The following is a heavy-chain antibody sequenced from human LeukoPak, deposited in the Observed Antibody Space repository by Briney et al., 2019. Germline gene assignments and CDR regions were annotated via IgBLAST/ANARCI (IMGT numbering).Heavy chain of an antibody. CDR1: GGTFSSYA. V-gene: IGHV1-69*13. Sequence: SVKVSCKASGGTFSSYAISWVRQAPGQGLEWMGGIIPIFGTANYAQKFQGRVTITADESTSTAYMELSSLRSEDTAVYYCATPGIFGVVRDYYYYGTDVWGQGTTVTVSS. J-gene: IGHJ6*02. CDR3: ATPGIFGVVRDYYYYGTDV. CDR2: IIPIFGTA. D-gene: IGHD3-3*01.